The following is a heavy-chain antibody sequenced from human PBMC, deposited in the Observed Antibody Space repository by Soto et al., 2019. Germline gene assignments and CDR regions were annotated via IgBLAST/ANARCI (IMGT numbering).Heavy chain of an antibody. Sequence: QVQLVQSGAEVKKPGASVKVSCKASGYSFTSYGISWVRQAPGQGLEWMGWISAYNGNTKYAQKLQGRVTMTTVTSLCTVYLELKSLRSHVTAVNYCVSDLAVALIDYWGQGTLVTVSS. CDR1: GYSFTSYG. CDR2: ISAYNGNT. J-gene: IGHJ4*02. V-gene: IGHV1-18*01. CDR3: VSDLAVALIDY.